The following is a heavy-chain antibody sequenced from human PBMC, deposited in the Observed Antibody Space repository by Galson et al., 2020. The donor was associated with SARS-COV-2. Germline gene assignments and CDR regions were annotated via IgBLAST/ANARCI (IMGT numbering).Heavy chain of an antibody. J-gene: IGHJ4*02. CDR2: IFYDGSDK. Sequence: GESLKISCAASGFTFKSHALHWIRQAPGKGLEWVAQIFYDGSDKYYVDSVKGRFTISRDDSEKTVYLQMNNLRADDTAVYYYARDGQHRGGWAFDYWGRGTLVTVSS. CDR1: GFTFKSHA. V-gene: IGHV3-33*01. CDR3: ARDGQHRGGWAFDY. D-gene: IGHD6-19*01.